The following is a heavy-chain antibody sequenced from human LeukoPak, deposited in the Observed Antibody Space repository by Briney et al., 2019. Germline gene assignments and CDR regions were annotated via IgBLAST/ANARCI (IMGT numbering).Heavy chain of an antibody. CDR2: IRGTGDST. CDR3: VIASTTVPNLLDY. Sequence: GGSLRLSCAAYGFTFTSIAMTWVRQAPGKGLEWVSTIRGTGDSTHYADSVKGRFIISRDTSKNMLYLQTSSLRAEDTAVYYCVIASTTVPNLLDYWGQGTLVTVSS. CDR1: GFTFTSIA. V-gene: IGHV3-23*01. D-gene: IGHD4-17*01. J-gene: IGHJ4*02.